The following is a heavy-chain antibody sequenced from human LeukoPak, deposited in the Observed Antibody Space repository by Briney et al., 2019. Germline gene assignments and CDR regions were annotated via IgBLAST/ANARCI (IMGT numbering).Heavy chain of an antibody. CDR3: AKGYSSPPNYYYYYMDV. CDR1: GFTFSSYG. V-gene: IGHV3-30*02. CDR2: IRYDGSNK. D-gene: IGHD6-13*01. Sequence: EGSLRLSCAASGFTFSSYGMHWVRQAPGKGLEWVAFIRYDGSNKYYADSVKGRFTISRDNSKSTLYLQMNSLRAEDTAVYYCAKGYSSPPNYYYYYMDVWGKGTTVTVSS. J-gene: IGHJ6*03.